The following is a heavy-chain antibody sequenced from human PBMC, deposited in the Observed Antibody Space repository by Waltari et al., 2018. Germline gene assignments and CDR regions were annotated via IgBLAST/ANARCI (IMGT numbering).Heavy chain of an antibody. Sequence: QVQLQESGPGLVKPSETLSLTCTVSGGSISSYYWRWIRQPPGKGLEWIGYIYYSGSTNYNPSLKSRVTISVDTSKNQFSLKLSSVTAADTAVYYCARTYSSGWPLSAGGIFDYWGQGTLVTVSS. CDR1: GGSISSYY. J-gene: IGHJ4*02. CDR2: IYYSGST. D-gene: IGHD6-19*01. CDR3: ARTYSSGWPLSAGGIFDY. V-gene: IGHV4-59*01.